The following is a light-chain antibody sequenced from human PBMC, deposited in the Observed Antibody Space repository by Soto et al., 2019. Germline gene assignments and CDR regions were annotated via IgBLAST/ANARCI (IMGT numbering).Light chain of an antibody. CDR3: QQYNSAPQT. Sequence: DLQMTQSPSSLSASVGDRVTITCRASQGITNYLAWYQQKPGKVPRLLIYAASTLQSGVPSRFSGSGSGTDFTLTISSLQPEDVATYYCQQYNSAPQTFGQGTRLEIK. CDR1: QGITNY. CDR2: AAS. J-gene: IGKJ5*01. V-gene: IGKV1-27*01.